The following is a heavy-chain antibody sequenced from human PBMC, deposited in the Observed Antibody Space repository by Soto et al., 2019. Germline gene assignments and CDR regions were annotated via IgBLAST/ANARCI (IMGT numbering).Heavy chain of an antibody. J-gene: IGHJ4*02. CDR2: ISGSGGSS. Sequence: GGSLRLSCATSGFTVSNYAMSWVRQAPGKGLEWVSGISGSGGSSYYADSVKGRFTISRDNSKNTLNLQMDSLRAEDTAVYNWAKKSTAPSGYSDYGGQETVVTVSS. V-gene: IGHV3-23*01. D-gene: IGHD2-2*01. CDR3: AKKSTAPSGYSDY. CDR1: GFTVSNYA.